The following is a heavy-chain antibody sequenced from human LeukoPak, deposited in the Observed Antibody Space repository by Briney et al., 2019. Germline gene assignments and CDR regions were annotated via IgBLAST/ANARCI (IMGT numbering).Heavy chain of an antibody. CDR2: STLNGGGT. D-gene: IGHD6-13*01. CDR1: GYTFTGYY. V-gene: IGHV1-2*02. J-gene: IGHJ5*02. Sequence: ASVKVSCKASGYTFTGYYMHWVRQAPGQGLGWMGGSTLNGGGTNYAQKFQGRVTMTRDTSISTAYMELSRLRSDDTAVYYCARESSAAAGTFGTTNWFDPWGQGTLVTVSS. CDR3: ARESSAAAGTFGTTNWFDP.